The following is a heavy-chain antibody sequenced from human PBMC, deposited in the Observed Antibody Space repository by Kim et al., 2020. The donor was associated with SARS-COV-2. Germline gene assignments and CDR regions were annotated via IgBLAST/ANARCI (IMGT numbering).Heavy chain of an antibody. CDR3: ARADIVVVPAATYYYGMDV. CDR2: IYTSGST. D-gene: IGHD2-2*01. V-gene: IGHV4-61*02. J-gene: IGHJ6*02. Sequence: SETLSLTCTVSGGSISSGSYYWSWIRQPAGKGLEWIVRIYTSGSTNYNPSLKSRVTISVDTSKNQFSLKLSSVTAADTAVYYCARADIVVVPAATYYYGMDVWGQGTTVTVSS. CDR1: GGSISSGSYY.